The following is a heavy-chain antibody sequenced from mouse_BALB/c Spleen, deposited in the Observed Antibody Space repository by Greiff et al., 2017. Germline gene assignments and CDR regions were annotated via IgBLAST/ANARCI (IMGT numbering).Heavy chain of an antibody. CDR3: ARTGSSYDWYFDV. Sequence: VQLQQSGPELVKPGASVKISCKASGYTFTDYNMHWVKQSHGKSLEWIGYIYPYNGGTGYNQKFKSKATLTVDNSSSTAYMELRSLTSEDSAVYYCARTGSSYDWYFDVWGAGTTVTVSS. J-gene: IGHJ1*01. V-gene: IGHV1S29*02. CDR1: GYTFTDYN. CDR2: IYPYNGGT. D-gene: IGHD1-1*01.